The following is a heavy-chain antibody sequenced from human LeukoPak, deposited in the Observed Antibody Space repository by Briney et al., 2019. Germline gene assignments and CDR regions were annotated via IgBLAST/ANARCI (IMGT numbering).Heavy chain of an antibody. Sequence: GGSLRLSCVASGFTLGKYWMSWVRQAPGKGLEWVANIKLDGSEKNYVDSVKGRFTISRDNTKNSLYLQMNSLRAEDTAVYYCARLEYSYGPNFDYWGQGTLVTVSS. J-gene: IGHJ4*02. D-gene: IGHD5-18*01. CDR3: ARLEYSYGPNFDY. CDR1: GFTLGKYW. V-gene: IGHV3-7*01. CDR2: IKLDGSEK.